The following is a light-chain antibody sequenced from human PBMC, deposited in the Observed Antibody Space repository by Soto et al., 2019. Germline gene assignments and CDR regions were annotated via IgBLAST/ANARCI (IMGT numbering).Light chain of an antibody. CDR2: GNS. Sequence: QSVLTQPPSVSGAPGQRVTISCTGSSSNIGAGYDVHWYQQLPGTAPKLLIYGNSNRPSGVPDRFSGSKSGTSASLAITGLKAEDEADYYCQSYDSSLSGSVVFGGGTKVTLL. CDR3: QSYDSSLSGSVV. CDR1: SSNIGAGYD. V-gene: IGLV1-40*01. J-gene: IGLJ2*01.